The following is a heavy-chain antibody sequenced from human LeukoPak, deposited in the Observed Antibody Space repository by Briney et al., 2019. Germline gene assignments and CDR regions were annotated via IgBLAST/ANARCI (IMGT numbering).Heavy chain of an antibody. CDR1: GFTFSSYS. Sequence: GGSLRLSCAASGFTFSSYSMNWVRQAPGKGLEWVSSISSSSSYIYYADSVKGRFTISRDNAKNSLYLQMNSLRAEDTAVYYCAREDDVDKCGMDVWGQGTTVTVSS. V-gene: IGHV3-21*01. CDR2: ISSSSSYI. J-gene: IGHJ6*02. D-gene: IGHD5-12*01. CDR3: AREDDVDKCGMDV.